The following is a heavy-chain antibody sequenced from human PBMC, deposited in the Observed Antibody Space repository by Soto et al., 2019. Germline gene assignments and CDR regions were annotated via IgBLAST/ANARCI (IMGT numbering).Heavy chain of an antibody. D-gene: IGHD5-18*01. CDR3: ARETTWMQPPKQKRNGYYYYSMEI. J-gene: IGHJ6*02. CDR2: IIPMFGTT. Sequence: QVQLVQSGAADKKPGSSVKVSCEASGGTFSIYGISCVRQAPGQGLEWMGGIIPMFGTTNYAQKFQGRVTITADESPSTAYMELSSLKSENAAVYYCARETTWMQPPKQKRNGYYYYSMEIWGQGTTVTVSS. CDR1: GGTFSIYG. V-gene: IGHV1-69*01.